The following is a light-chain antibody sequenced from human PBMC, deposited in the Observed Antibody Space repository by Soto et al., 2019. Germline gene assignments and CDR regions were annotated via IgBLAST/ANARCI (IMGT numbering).Light chain of an antibody. V-gene: IGKV3-15*01. Sequence: EIVMTQSPATLSVSPGERATLSCSASQSVSSNLAWYQQKPGQAPRLLIYGASTRATGIPARFSGSGSGTEFTLTISSLQSEDFAVYYCQQYNNWGYTFGPGTKVDIK. CDR2: GAS. J-gene: IGKJ3*01. CDR1: QSVSSN. CDR3: QQYNNWGYT.